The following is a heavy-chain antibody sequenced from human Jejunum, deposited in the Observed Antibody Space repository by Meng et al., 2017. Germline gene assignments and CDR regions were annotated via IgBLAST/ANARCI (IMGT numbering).Heavy chain of an antibody. CDR3: ARDHMGSLDY. Sequence: GRRQESGPGLARPSQTLSLMGTVSGGSVSRAGYQWGWIRQRPGKGLEWIGYASTNYNPSLKSRVTISLDTSRNQFSLSLSSVTAADRAVYYCARDHMGSLDYWGQGILVTVSS. CDR1: GGSVSRAGYQ. V-gene: IGHV4-61*08. CDR2: AST. D-gene: IGHD1-26*01. J-gene: IGHJ4*02.